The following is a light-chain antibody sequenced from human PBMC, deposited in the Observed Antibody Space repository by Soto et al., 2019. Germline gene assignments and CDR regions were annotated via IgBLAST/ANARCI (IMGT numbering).Light chain of an antibody. CDR2: DVN. V-gene: IGLV2-14*03. J-gene: IGLJ2*01. Sequence: QSALAQPASVSGSPGQSITISCTGTSSDVGGYNYVSWYQQHPGKAPKLIIYDVNNRPSGVSNRFSGSKSGNTASLTISGLLAEEAADYYCGSYTGGIADVVFGGGTKLTVL. CDR3: GSYTGGIADVV. CDR1: SSDVGGYNY.